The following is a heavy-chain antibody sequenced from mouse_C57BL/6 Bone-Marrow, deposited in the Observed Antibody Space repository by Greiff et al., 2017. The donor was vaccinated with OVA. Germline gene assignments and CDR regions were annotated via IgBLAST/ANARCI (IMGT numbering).Heavy chain of an antibody. CDR3: ARQGVTTRMDY. J-gene: IGHJ4*01. Sequence: EVMLVESGGDLVKPGGSLKLSCAASGFTFSSYGMSWVRQTPDKRLEWVATISSGGSYTYYPDSVKGRFTISRDNAKNTLYLQMSSLKSEDTAMYYCARQGVTTRMDYWGQGTSVTVSS. D-gene: IGHD1-1*01. CDR2: ISSGGSYT. V-gene: IGHV5-6*01. CDR1: GFTFSSYG.